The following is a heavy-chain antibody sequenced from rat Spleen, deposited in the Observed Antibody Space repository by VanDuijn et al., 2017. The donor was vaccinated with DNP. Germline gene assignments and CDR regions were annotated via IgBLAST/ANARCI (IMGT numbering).Heavy chain of an antibody. Sequence: EVQLQESGSGLVKTSQSLSLTCSVTGYSITSSYRWNWIRKFPGNKLEWMGSVNSAGTTNYNPSLKSRISITRDTSKNQLFLQVNSVTTEDTATYYCARWPGYNPPYAMDAWGQGTSVTVSS. D-gene: IGHD1-4*01. CDR3: ARWPGYNPPYAMDA. J-gene: IGHJ4*01. CDR2: VNSAGTT. CDR1: GYSITSSYR. V-gene: IGHV3-3*01.